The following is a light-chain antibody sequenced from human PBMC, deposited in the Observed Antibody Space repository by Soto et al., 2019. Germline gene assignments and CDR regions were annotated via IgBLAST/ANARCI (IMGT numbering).Light chain of an antibody. CDR3: QQYNNWLSIT. CDR2: SAS. CDR1: QSISNN. V-gene: IGKV3-15*01. J-gene: IGKJ5*01. Sequence: EIVMTQSPATLSVSPGERATLSCRASQSISNNLAWYQQKPGQSPRLLIYSASTRATGIPARFSGSGSETEFTLTISSLQSEDFAVYYCQQYNNWLSITFGQGTRLETK.